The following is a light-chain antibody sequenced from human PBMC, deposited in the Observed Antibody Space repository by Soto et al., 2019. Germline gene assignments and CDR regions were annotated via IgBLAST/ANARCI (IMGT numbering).Light chain of an antibody. CDR1: SSNIGSNP. CDR3: AAWDYSLNGWV. J-gene: IGLJ3*02. CDR2: STN. V-gene: IGLV1-44*01. Sequence: QSVLTQPPSASETPGQRITISCSGSSSNIGSNPINWYQHLPGTAPKLLIYSTNQRPSGVPDRFSGSKSGTSASLAISGLQSEDGADYYCAAWDYSLNGWVFGGGTKLTVL.